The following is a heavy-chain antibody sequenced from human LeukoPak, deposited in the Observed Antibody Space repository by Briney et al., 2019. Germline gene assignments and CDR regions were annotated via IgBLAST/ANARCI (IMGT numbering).Heavy chain of an antibody. J-gene: IGHJ4*02. Sequence: ASVKVSCKASGYTFTGYYMHWVRQAPGQGLEWMGWINPNSGGTNYAQKFQGRVTMTRDTSISTAYMELSRLRSDDTAVYYCAREEDSWDCYDSSGLLDYWGQGTLVTVSS. V-gene: IGHV1-2*02. CDR2: INPNSGGT. CDR3: AREEDSWDCYDSSGLLDY. CDR1: GYTFTGYY. D-gene: IGHD3-22*01.